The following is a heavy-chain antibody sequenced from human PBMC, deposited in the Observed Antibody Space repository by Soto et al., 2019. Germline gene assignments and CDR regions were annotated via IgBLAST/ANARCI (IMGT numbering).Heavy chain of an antibody. J-gene: IGHJ3*02. V-gene: IGHV3-21*01. D-gene: IGHD6-13*01. CDR3: ARDGDSSSWYTTDAFDI. CDR1: GFTFSSYS. Sequence: GGSLRLSCAGSGFTFSSYSMNWVRQAPGKGLEWVSSISSSSSYIYYADSVKGRFTISRDNAKNSLYLQMNSLRAEDTAVYYCARDGDSSSWYTTDAFDIWGQGTMVTVSS. CDR2: ISSSSSYI.